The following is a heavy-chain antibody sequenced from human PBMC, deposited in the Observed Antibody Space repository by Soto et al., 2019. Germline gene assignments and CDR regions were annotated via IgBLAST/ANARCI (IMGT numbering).Heavy chain of an antibody. D-gene: IGHD2-21*01. CDR1: GCSFGVRGVG. J-gene: IGHJ4*02. Sequence: QITLKEAGPTLVKPTQSLTLTCTFSGCSFGVRGVGVGWIRQPPGRALEWLGLVFWNDDKRYSPSLESRLTLTKDTSNNQVVLTVTNLDPGDTVTYYCARAYTYDFDHWGQGTLVTVSS. CDR2: VFWNDDK. CDR3: ARAYTYDFDH. V-gene: IGHV2-5*01.